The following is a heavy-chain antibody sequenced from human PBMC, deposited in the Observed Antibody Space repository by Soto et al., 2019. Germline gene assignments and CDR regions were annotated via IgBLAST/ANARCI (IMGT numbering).Heavy chain of an antibody. D-gene: IGHD6-19*01. CDR2: INPSGGST. Sequence: QVQLVQSGAEVKKPGASVKVSCKASGYTFTSYYIHWVRQAPGQGLEWMGIINPSGGSTSYPQNFQGRVTMTTDTSTSTVYMDLSSLRSEDTALYYCTREPNSGWYDYWGQGTLVTVSS. CDR3: TREPNSGWYDY. J-gene: IGHJ4*02. CDR1: GYTFTSYY. V-gene: IGHV1-46*03.